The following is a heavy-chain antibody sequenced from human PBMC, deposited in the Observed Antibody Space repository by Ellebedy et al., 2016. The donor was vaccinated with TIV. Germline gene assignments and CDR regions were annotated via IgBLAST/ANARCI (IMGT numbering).Heavy chain of an antibody. CDR3: ARDRVGGFDH. D-gene: IGHD1-26*01. Sequence: GGSLRLSXTVSGGSISSSNCYWGWVRQAPGKGLEWVALITYDGRIGEYADSVKGRFTISRDKSKNTVSLQMDSLRVEDTAVYYCARDRVGGFDHWGQGTLVTVSS. J-gene: IGHJ5*02. CDR1: GGSISSSNC. V-gene: IGHV3-30*03. CDR2: ITYDGRIG.